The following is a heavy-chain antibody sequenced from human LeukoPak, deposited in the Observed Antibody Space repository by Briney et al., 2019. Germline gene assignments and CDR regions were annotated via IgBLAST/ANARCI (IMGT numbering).Heavy chain of an antibody. CDR3: AKGPGNIVVVTATHYYFDY. CDR1: GFTFSSYA. CDR2: ISGSGGST. V-gene: IGHV3-23*01. Sequence: PGGSLRLSCAASGFTFSSYAMSWVRQAPGKGLEWVSAISGSGGSTYYADSVKGRFTISRDNTKNTLYLQMNSLRAEDTAVYYCAKGPGNIVVVTATHYYFDYWGQGTLVTVSS. D-gene: IGHD2-21*02. J-gene: IGHJ4*02.